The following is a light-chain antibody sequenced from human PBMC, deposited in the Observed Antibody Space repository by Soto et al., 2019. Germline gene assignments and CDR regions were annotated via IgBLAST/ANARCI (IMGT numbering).Light chain of an antibody. Sequence: QSMLTQPPSASGSPGQSVTISCTGTSSDVGTHGYVSWYQQHAGKAPKLVIYDVTKRPSGVPDRFSGSKSGNTASLTVSGLQAEDEADYYCMCYAGGNNWVFGGGTKVTVL. J-gene: IGLJ3*02. CDR2: DVT. CDR3: MCYAGGNNWV. V-gene: IGLV2-8*01. CDR1: SSDVGTHGY.